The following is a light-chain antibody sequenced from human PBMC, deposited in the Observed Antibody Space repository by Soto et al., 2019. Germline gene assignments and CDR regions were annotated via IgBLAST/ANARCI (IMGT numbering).Light chain of an antibody. CDR2: DAS. CDR3: QQGGNWPLT. V-gene: IGKV3-11*01. CDR1: QSVSSH. Sequence: EVVLTQSPGTLALSPGEGATVSCRASQSVSSHLAWYQQKRGQAPRLLIYDASSRASGIPARFSGRGSGTDFTLTISYLEPEDFAIYYCQQGGNWPLTFGQGTRLEIK. J-gene: IGKJ5*01.